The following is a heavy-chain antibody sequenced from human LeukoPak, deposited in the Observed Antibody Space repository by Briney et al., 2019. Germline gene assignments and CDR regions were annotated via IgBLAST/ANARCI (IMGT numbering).Heavy chain of an antibody. CDR1: GGTFSSYA. CDR2: IIPIFGTA. D-gene: IGHD3-10*01. J-gene: IGHJ4*02. Sequence: ASVKVSCKASGGTFSSYAISWVRQAPGQGLEWMGRIIPIFGTANYAQKFQGRVTITTDESTSTAYMELSSLRSEDTAVYYCARDLYGSGSYYYDYWGQGTLVTVSS. V-gene: IGHV1-69*05. CDR3: ARDLYGSGSYYYDY.